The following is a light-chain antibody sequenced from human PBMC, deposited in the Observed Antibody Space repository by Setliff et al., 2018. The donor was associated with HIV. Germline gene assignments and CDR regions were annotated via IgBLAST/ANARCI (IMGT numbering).Light chain of an antibody. V-gene: IGLV2-14*01. J-gene: IGLJ1*01. CDR1: SSDVGGYNY. Sequence: ALTQPASVSGSPGQSITISCTGTSSDVGGYNYVSWYQQHPGKAPKLMIYEVSNRPSGVSNRFSGSKSGNTASLTISGLQAEDEADYYCSSYTSSSTRVFGTGTKVTVL. CDR3: SSYTSSSTRV. CDR2: EVS.